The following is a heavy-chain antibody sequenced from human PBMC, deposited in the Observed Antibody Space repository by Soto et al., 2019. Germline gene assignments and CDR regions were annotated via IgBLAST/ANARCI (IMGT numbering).Heavy chain of an antibody. CDR1: GFTFSDHY. CDR2: SRNKANSYTT. J-gene: IGHJ3*02. Sequence: TGGSLRLSCAASGFTFSDHYMDWVRQAPGKGLEWVGRSRNKANSYTTDYAASVKGRFTISRDDSKNSLYLQMNRLKTEDTAVYYCVRGYYFDSSGYLGDAFDIWGQGTMVTVSS. V-gene: IGHV3-72*01. CDR3: VRGYYFDSSGYLGDAFDI. D-gene: IGHD3-22*01.